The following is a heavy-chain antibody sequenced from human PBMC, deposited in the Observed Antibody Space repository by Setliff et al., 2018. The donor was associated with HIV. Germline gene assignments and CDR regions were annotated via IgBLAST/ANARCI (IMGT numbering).Heavy chain of an antibody. Sequence: PGGSLRLSCAASGFTFSNYAMSWIRQAPGKGLEWISYISTSGSTIYYADSVKGRFTISRDNAKKALYLQMNSLRAEDTAVYYCARKRYSSSWNERRAFDIWGQGTMVTVSS. J-gene: IGHJ3*02. V-gene: IGHV3-11*04. CDR3: ARKRYSSSWNERRAFDI. D-gene: IGHD6-13*01. CDR1: GFTFSNYA. CDR2: ISTSGSTI.